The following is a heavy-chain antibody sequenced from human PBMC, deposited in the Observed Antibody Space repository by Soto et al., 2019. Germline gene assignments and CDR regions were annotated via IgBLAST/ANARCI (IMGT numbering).Heavy chain of an antibody. D-gene: IGHD3-22*01. CDR1: GFNFSSYW. V-gene: IGHV3-74*01. Sequence: EVQLVESGGGLVQPGGSLRLSCAASGFNFSSYWMHWVRQAPGKGMVWVSRTNSDGSSTSYADSVKGRFTISRDNAKNTLYLQMNSLRAEDTAVYYCARAMYYYDSSGDYWGQGTLVTVSS. CDR2: TNSDGSST. J-gene: IGHJ4*02. CDR3: ARAMYYYDSSGDY.